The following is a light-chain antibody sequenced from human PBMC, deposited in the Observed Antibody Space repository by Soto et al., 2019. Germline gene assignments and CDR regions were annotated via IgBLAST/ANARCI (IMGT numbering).Light chain of an antibody. V-gene: IGKV1-39*01. CDR3: QQSYSNLWT. CDR2: AAS. Sequence: DIQMTQSPASLSASFGDRVTITCRASQSIRTYLNWIQQKPGKAPKVLIYAASSLQSGVSSRSSGSGSGTDFTLTISSLQPEDFETYYCQQSYSNLWTFGRGTKVDIK. J-gene: IGKJ1*01. CDR1: QSIRTY.